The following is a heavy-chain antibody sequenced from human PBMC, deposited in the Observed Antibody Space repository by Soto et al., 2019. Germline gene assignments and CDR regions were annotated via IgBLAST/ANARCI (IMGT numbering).Heavy chain of an antibody. D-gene: IGHD7-27*01. CDR3: ARGKVTGDYREAFDI. CDR1: GFAFRTYS. CDR2: IDTSSSTM. Sequence: EVHLVESGGGLVQPGGSLRLSCAASGFAFRTYSLSWVRQAPGKGLEWVAYIDTSSSTMHYADSVEGRFAISRDNAMSSRYLQVNSLRDEDTAIYYCARGKVTGDYREAFDIWGQGTVVTVSS. V-gene: IGHV3-48*02. J-gene: IGHJ3*02.